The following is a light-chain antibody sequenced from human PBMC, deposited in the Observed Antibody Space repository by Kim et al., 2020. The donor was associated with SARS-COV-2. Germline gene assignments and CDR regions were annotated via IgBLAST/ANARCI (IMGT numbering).Light chain of an antibody. V-gene: IGKV3-15*01. CDR2: GAS. CDR1: QSVSTN. J-gene: IGKJ5*01. CDR3: HQYNHWPRGT. Sequence: RATPSRRASQSVSTNLAWYQQKPGQAPRLPIYGASTRATGIPARFSGSGSGTEFTLTISSLQSEDFALYYCHQYNHWPRGTFGQGTRLEIK.